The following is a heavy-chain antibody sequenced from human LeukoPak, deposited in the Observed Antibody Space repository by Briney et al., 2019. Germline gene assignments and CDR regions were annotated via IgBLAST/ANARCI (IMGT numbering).Heavy chain of an antibody. CDR1: GGSISSGGYY. CDR2: IYHSGST. V-gene: IGHV4-30-2*01. CDR3: ARRLAAAGTPIDY. J-gene: IGHJ4*02. D-gene: IGHD6-13*01. Sequence: SETLSLTCTVSGGSISSGGYYWSWIRQPPGKGLEWIGYIYHSGSTYYNPSLKSRVTISVDTSKNQFSLKLSSVTAADTAMYYCARRLAAAGTPIDYWGQGTLVTVSS.